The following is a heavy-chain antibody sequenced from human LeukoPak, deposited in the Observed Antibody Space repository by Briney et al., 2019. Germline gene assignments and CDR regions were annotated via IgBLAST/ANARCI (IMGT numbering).Heavy chain of an antibody. Sequence: SETLSLTCTVSGGSISSYYWSWIRQPPGKGLEWIGYIYYSGSTNYNPSLQSRVTISVDTSKNQFSLKLSSVTAADTAVYYCARGGIAVAGTFGPWGQGTLVTVSS. CDR1: GGSISSYY. CDR3: ARGGIAVAGTFGP. V-gene: IGHV4-59*01. D-gene: IGHD6-19*01. J-gene: IGHJ5*02. CDR2: IYYSGST.